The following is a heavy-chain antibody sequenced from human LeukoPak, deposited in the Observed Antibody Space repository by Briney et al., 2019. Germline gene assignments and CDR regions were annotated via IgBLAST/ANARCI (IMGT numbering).Heavy chain of an antibody. CDR2: ISSSSSYI. D-gene: IGHD3-16*01. V-gene: IGHV3-21*01. Sequence: GGSLRLSCAASGFTFSSYSMNWVRQAPGKGLEWVSSISSSSSYIYYADSVKGRFTISRDNAKNSLYLQMNSLRAEDTAVYYCASDPSWFEPDDVWFDPWGQGTLVTVSS. CDR1: GFTFSSYS. CDR3: ASDPSWFEPDDVWFDP. J-gene: IGHJ5*02.